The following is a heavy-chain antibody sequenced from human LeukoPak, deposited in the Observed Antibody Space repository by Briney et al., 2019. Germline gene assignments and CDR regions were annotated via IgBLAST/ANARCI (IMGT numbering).Heavy chain of an antibody. V-gene: IGHV1-2*02. Sequence: GASVKVSCKASGYTFTGYYMHWVRQAPGQGLEWMGWINPNSGGTNYAQKFQGRVTMTRDTSISTAYMELSRLRSDDTAVYYCAREVDTAMDYFDYWGQGTLVTVSS. J-gene: IGHJ4*02. CDR3: AREVDTAMDYFDY. CDR1: GYTFTGYY. CDR2: INPNSGGT. D-gene: IGHD5-18*01.